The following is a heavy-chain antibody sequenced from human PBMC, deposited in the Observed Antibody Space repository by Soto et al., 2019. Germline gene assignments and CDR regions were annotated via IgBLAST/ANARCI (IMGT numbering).Heavy chain of an antibody. CDR3: ATSSSAYSSSSYYYYGMDV. CDR1: GFTFSSYG. V-gene: IGHV3-30*03. Sequence: GGSLRLSCAASGFTFSSYGMHWVRQAPGKGLEWVAVISYDGSNKYYADSVKGRFTISRDNSKNTLYLQMNSLRAEDTAVYYCATSSSAYSSSSYYYYGMDVWGQGTTVTVS. J-gene: IGHJ6*02. D-gene: IGHD6-6*01. CDR2: ISYDGSNK.